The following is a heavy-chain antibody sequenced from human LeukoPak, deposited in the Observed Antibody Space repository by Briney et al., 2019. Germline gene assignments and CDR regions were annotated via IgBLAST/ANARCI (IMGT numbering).Heavy chain of an antibody. D-gene: IGHD5-18*01. CDR3: AGGGYSYGPIDY. V-gene: IGHV4-59*08. CDR1: GGSISSYY. J-gene: IGHJ4*02. Sequence: SETLSLTCTVSGGSISSYYWSWIRQPPGKGPEWIGYIYYSGSTNYNPSLKSRVTISVDTSKNLFSLKLSSVTAADTAVYYCAGGGYSYGPIDYWGQGTLVTVS. CDR2: IYYSGST.